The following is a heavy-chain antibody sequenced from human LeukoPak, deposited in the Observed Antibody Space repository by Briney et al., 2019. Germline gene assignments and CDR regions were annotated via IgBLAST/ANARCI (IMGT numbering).Heavy chain of an antibody. V-gene: IGHV4-59*08. CDR3: ARQGGYSSSPDF. Sequence: SETLSLTCTVSGGSISSYYWSWTRQPPGKGLEWIGYIYYSGSTNYSPSLKSRVTISVDTSKNQFSLKLSSVTAADTAVYYCARQGGYSSSPDFWGQGTLVTVSS. CDR2: IYYSGST. CDR1: GGSISSYY. D-gene: IGHD6-13*01. J-gene: IGHJ4*02.